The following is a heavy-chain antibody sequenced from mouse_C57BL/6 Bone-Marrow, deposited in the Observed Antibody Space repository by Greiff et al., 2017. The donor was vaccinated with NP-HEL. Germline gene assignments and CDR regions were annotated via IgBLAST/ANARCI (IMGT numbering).Heavy chain of an antibody. V-gene: IGHV1-64*01. D-gene: IGHD1-1*01. CDR3: ARSPTTVAYYFDY. Sequence: VQLQQPGAELVKPGASVKLSCKASGYTFTSYWMHWVKQRPGQGLEWIGMIHPNSGSNNYNEKFKSKATLTVDKSSSTAYMQLSSLTSEDSAVYYCARSPTTVAYYFDYWGQGTTLTVSS. J-gene: IGHJ2*01. CDR2: IHPNSGSN. CDR1: GYTFTSYW.